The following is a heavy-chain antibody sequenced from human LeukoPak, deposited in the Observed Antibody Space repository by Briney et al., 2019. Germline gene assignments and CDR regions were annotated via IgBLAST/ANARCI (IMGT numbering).Heavy chain of an antibody. CDR1: GYTFTGYY. J-gene: IGHJ3*02. Sequence: ASVKVSCKASGYTFTGYYMHWVRQAPGQGLEWMGWINPNSGGTNYAQKFQGRVTMTSDTSISTAYMELSRLRSDDTAVYYCARVYYYDSSGDAFDIWGQGTMVTVSS. CDR2: INPNSGGT. CDR3: ARVYYYDSSGDAFDI. D-gene: IGHD3-22*01. V-gene: IGHV1-2*02.